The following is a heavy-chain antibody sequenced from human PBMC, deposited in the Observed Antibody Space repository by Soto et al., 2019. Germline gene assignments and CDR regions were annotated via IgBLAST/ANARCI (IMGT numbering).Heavy chain of an antibody. J-gene: IGHJ6*02. CDR1: GFTVSSNY. V-gene: IGHV3-53*02. Sequence: EVQLVETGGGLIQPGGSLRLSCAASGFTVSSNYMSWVRQAPGKGLEWVSVIYSGGSTYYADSVKGRFTISRDNSKNTLYLQMNSLRAEDTAVYYCARVGTMVRVVKRKDDNNYGMDVWGQGPTVTVSS. CDR2: IYSGGST. CDR3: ARVGTMVRVVKRKDDNNYGMDV. D-gene: IGHD3-10*01.